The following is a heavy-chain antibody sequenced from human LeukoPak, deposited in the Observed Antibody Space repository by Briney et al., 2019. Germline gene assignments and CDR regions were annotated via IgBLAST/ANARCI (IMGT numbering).Heavy chain of an antibody. D-gene: IGHD6-6*01. CDR3: ARGSSSNWFDP. Sequence: PSETLSLTCTVSGGSISSYYWSWIRQPAGKGLEWIGYIYYSGSTNYNPSLKSRVTISVDTSKNQFSLKLSSVTAADTAVYYCARGSSSNWFDPWGQGTLVTVSS. CDR2: IYYSGST. J-gene: IGHJ5*02. V-gene: IGHV4-59*01. CDR1: GGSISSYY.